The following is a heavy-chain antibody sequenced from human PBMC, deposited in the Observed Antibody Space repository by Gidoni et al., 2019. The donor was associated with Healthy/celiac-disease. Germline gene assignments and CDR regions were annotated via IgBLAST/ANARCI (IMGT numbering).Heavy chain of an antibody. D-gene: IGHD2-2*01. CDR1: GFPFSSYA. CDR3: AKDPPGVGSREGGMDV. CDR2: ISGSGGST. J-gene: IGHJ6*02. Sequence: EVQLLESGGGLVQPGGSLRLSCAASGFPFSSYAMSWVRQAPGKGLEWVSAISGSGGSTYYADSVKGRFTISRDNSKNTLYLQMNSLRAEDTAVYYCAKDPPGVGSREGGMDVWGQGTTVTVSS. V-gene: IGHV3-23*01.